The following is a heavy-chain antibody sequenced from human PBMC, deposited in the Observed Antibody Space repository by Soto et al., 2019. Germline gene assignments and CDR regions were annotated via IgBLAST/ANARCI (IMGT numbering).Heavy chain of an antibody. D-gene: IGHD2-21*02. CDR3: ATRGPLAYCGGDCYTYFDY. J-gene: IGHJ4*02. CDR2: FDPEDGET. CDR1: GYTLTELS. V-gene: IGHV1-24*01. Sequence: GASVKVSCKVSGYTLTELSMHWVRQALGKGLEWMGGFDPEDGETIYAQKFQGRVTMTEDTSTDTAYMELSSLRSEDTAVYYCATRGPLAYCGGDCYTYFDYWGQGTLVTVSS.